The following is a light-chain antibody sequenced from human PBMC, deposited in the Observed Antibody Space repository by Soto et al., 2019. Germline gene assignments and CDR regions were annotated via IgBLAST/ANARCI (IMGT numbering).Light chain of an antibody. CDR2: GAS. Sequence: EIVMTQPPATLSVSLGERVTLSCRASQSVSTTLAWYQQKPGQAPRLLIYGASTRATGIPARFSGSGSGTEFTLTISSLQSEDFAVYYCQQYNNWPQTFGQGTKVDIK. J-gene: IGKJ1*01. CDR3: QQYNNWPQT. CDR1: QSVSTT. V-gene: IGKV3-15*01.